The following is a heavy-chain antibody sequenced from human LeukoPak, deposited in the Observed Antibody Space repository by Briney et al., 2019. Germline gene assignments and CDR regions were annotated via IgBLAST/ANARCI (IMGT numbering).Heavy chain of an antibody. Sequence: ASVKVSCKASGYTFTTYHMHWLRRAPGQGLEWMGIINPSSGNTMFAQKFRDRVNVTRDTSTSTVYLELSSLKSEDTAVFYCARDKGNSLYWFEYWGQGTLVTVSS. CDR2: INPSSGNT. CDR1: GYTFTTYH. J-gene: IGHJ4*02. V-gene: IGHV1-46*01. CDR3: ARDKGNSLYWFEY. D-gene: IGHD2-15*01.